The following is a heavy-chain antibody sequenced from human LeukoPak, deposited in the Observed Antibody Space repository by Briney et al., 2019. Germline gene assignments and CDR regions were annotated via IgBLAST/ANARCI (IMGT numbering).Heavy chain of an antibody. D-gene: IGHD3-9*01. CDR1: GGSISSGGYS. CDR2: IYHSGST. CDR3: ARGKDILTGFDY. J-gene: IGHJ4*02. V-gene: IGHV4-30-2*01. Sequence: SQTLSLTCTVSGGSISSGGYSWSWIRQPPGKGLEWIGYIYHSGSTYYNPSLKSRVTISVDMSKNQLSVKVRSVTAADTAVYYCARGKDILTGFDYWGQGTLVTVSS.